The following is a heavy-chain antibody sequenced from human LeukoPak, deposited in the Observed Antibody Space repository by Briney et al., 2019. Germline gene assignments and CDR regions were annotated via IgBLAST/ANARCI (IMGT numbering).Heavy chain of an antibody. J-gene: IGHJ4*02. D-gene: IGHD6-19*01. CDR2: IIPIFGTA. Sequence: SVKASCKASGGTFSSYAISWVRQAPGQGLEWMGGIIPIFGTANYAQKFQGRVTITADESTSTAYMELSSLRSEDTAVYYCARGPQWLATRWIALYFDYWGQGTLVTVSP. CDR3: ARGPQWLATRWIALYFDY. V-gene: IGHV1-69*13. CDR1: GGTFSSYA.